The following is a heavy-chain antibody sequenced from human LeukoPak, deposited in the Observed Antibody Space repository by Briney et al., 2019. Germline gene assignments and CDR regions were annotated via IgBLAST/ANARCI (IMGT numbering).Heavy chain of an antibody. J-gene: IGHJ5*02. Sequence: PGGSLRLSCAASGFTFDDYAMHWVRQAPGKGLEWVSGISWNSGSIGYADSVKGRFTISRDNAKNSLYLQMNSLRAEDTALYCCAKDGRRIAVAGTCWFDPWGQGTLVTVSS. CDR3: AKDGRRIAVAGTCWFDP. D-gene: IGHD6-19*01. CDR1: GFTFDDYA. CDR2: ISWNSGSI. V-gene: IGHV3-9*01.